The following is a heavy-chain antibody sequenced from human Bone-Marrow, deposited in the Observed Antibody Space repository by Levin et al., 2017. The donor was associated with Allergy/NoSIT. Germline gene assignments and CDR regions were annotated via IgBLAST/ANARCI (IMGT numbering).Heavy chain of an antibody. V-gene: IGHV3-33*01. J-gene: IGHJ6*02. CDR1: GFTFSSYG. Sequence: GGSLTLSCAASGFTFSSYGMHWVRQAPGKGLEWVAVIWYDGSNKYYADSVKGRFTISRDNSKNTLYLQMNSLRAEDTAVYYCARDLSDSSGGTAGLDNYYYGMDVWGQGTTVTVSS. CDR2: IWYDGSNK. CDR3: ARDLSDSSGGTAGLDNYYYGMDV. D-gene: IGHD6-19*01.